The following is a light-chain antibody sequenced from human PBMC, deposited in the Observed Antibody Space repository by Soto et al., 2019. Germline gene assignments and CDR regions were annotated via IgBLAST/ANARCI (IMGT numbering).Light chain of an antibody. J-gene: IGKJ4*01. Sequence: DIQMTQSPSSLSASVGDRVTITCRASQSISSYLNWYQQKPGKAPKLLIYAASSSQSGVPSRFSGSGSGTDFTLTIRSMPTEDFANYYCQQSYSTPNTFGGGTKVDIK. CDR1: QSISSY. CDR2: AAS. CDR3: QQSYSTPNT. V-gene: IGKV1-39*01.